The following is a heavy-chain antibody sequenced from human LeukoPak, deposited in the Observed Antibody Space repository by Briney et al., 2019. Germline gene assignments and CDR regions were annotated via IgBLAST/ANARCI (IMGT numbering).Heavy chain of an antibody. V-gene: IGHV1-24*01. D-gene: IGHD1-26*01. Sequence: ASVKVSCKVSGYTLTELSMHWVRQAPGKGLEWMGGFDPEDGETIYAQKFQGRVTMTEDTSTDTAYMELSSLRSEDTAVYHCAKWELTPNYFDYWGQGTLVTVSS. CDR3: AKWELTPNYFDY. CDR1: GYTLTELS. CDR2: FDPEDGET. J-gene: IGHJ4*02.